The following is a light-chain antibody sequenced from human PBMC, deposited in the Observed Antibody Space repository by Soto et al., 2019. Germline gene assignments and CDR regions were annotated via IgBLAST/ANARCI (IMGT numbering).Light chain of an antibody. V-gene: IGKV3-11*01. CDR3: QQRSNWPPIT. CDR2: HAS. Sequence: EIVLTQSPATLSLSPGERATLSCRASQSVSSYLAWYQQKPGQAPRLLIYHASNRATGIPARFSGSGSGTDFTLTISSLEPEDFAVYYCQQRSNWPPITFGQGTRLENK. J-gene: IGKJ5*01. CDR1: QSVSSY.